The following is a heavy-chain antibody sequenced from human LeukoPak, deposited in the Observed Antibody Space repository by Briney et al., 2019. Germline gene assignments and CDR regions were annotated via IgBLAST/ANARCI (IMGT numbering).Heavy chain of an antibody. D-gene: IGHD3-9*01. J-gene: IGHJ4*02. Sequence: ASVKVSCKASGYTFTSYYMHWVRQAPGQGLEWMGIINPSGGSTNYAQKFQGRVTMTRDTSISTAYMELGRLRFDDTAVYYCARGGPLTPTGYYYIYWGQGTLVTVSS. CDR2: INPSGGST. V-gene: IGHV1-46*01. CDR3: ARGGPLTPTGYYYIY. CDR1: GYTFTSYY.